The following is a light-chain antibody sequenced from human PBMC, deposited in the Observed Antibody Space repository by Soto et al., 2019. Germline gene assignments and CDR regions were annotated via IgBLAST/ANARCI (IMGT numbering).Light chain of an antibody. CDR3: TSYTSSSTHV. CDR1: SSHIGGYDY. Sequence: QSVLTQPASVSGSPGQSITITCTGTSSHIGGYDYVSWYQHHPGKAPKVIIYGVTNRPSGVSHRFSGSKSANTASLTISGLQAEDEADYYCTSYTSSSTHVFGTGTKLTVL. J-gene: IGLJ1*01. CDR2: GVT. V-gene: IGLV2-14*01.